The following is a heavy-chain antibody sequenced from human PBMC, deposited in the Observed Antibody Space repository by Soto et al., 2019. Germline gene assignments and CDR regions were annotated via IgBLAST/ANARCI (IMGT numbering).Heavy chain of an antibody. Sequence: GGSLRLSCASSGFTVSNSYMSWVRQAPGKGLEWVSAIYSGGSTYYADSVKGRFTISRDNSRNTLYLQMNSLRAEDTAVYFCARCDGSATYCFFFAYWGQGTPVTVSS. J-gene: IGHJ4*02. D-gene: IGHD3-10*01. CDR1: GFTVSNSY. CDR2: IYSGGST. V-gene: IGHV3-66*01. CDR3: ARCDGSATYCFFFAY.